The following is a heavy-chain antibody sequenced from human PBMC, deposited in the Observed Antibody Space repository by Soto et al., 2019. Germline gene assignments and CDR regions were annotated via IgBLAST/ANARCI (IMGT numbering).Heavy chain of an antibody. CDR3: ASERAPYGMDV. CDR1: GYTFTSYD. Sequence: QVQLVQSGAEVKKPGASVKVSCKASGYTFTSYDISWVRQATGQGLEWMGWMNPNSGNTGFAQKFQGRVTMTRNTSISTAYIELSSLRSEDPAVYYCASERAPYGMDVWGQGTTVTVSS. D-gene: IGHD6-25*01. V-gene: IGHV1-8*01. J-gene: IGHJ6*02. CDR2: MNPNSGNT.